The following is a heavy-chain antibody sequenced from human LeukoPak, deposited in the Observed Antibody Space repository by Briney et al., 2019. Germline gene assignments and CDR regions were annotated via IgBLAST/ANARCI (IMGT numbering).Heavy chain of an antibody. Sequence: GASVKVSCKASGYTFTGYYMHWVRQAPGQGLEWMGRINPNSGGTNYAQKFQGRVTMTRDTSISTAYMELSRLRSDDTAVYYCARDYYDSSGYSGYWGQGTLVTVSS. V-gene: IGHV1-2*06. D-gene: IGHD3-22*01. J-gene: IGHJ4*02. CDR2: INPNSGGT. CDR1: GYTFTGYY. CDR3: ARDYYDSSGYSGY.